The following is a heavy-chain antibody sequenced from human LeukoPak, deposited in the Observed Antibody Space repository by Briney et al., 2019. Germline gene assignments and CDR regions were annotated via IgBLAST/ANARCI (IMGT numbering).Heavy chain of an antibody. CDR2: INHSRST. CDR1: GGSFSGYY. CDR3: ARGRASAYDSSGYYRRRRAFDI. V-gene: IGHV4-34*01. D-gene: IGHD3-22*01. J-gene: IGHJ3*02. Sequence: SETLSLTCAVYGGSFSGYYWSWIRQPPGKGLEWIGEINHSRSTNYNPSLKSRVTISVDTSKNQFSLKLSSVTAADTAVYYCARGRASAYDSSGYYRRRRAFDIWGQGTMVTVSS.